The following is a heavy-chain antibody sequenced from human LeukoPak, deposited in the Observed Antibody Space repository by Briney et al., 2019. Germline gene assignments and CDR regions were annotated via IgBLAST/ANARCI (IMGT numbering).Heavy chain of an antibody. CDR3: GVGPQRRYHYYYYYMDV. CDR1: GGTFSSYA. V-gene: IGHV1-69*05. J-gene: IGHJ6*03. Sequence: SVKVSCKASGGTFSSYAISWVRQAPGQGLEWMGGIIPIFGTANYAQKFQGRVTITTDESTSTAYMELRSLRSEDTAVYYCGVGPQRRYHYYYYYMDVWGKGTTVTVSS. CDR2: IIPIFGTA. D-gene: IGHD2-15*01.